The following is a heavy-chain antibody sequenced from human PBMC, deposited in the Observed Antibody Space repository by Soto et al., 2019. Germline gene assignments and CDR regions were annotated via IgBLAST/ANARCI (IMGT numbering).Heavy chain of an antibody. CDR2: ISGSGGTP. CDR3: AMGLAAAGPLDY. J-gene: IGHJ4*02. V-gene: IGHV3-23*01. Sequence: QAPGRGLEWVSTISGSGGTPYYADSVKGRFTISRDNSKNSLYLILNSLRADDTAIYYCAMGLAAAGPLDYWGQGALVTVSS. D-gene: IGHD6-13*01.